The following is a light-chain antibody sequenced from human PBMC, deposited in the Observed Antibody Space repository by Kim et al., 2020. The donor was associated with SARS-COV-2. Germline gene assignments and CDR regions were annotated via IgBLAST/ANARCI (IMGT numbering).Light chain of an antibody. V-gene: IGKV3-15*01. J-gene: IGKJ2*01. CDR1: QSVSSN. CDR3: QQYGISPYT. CDR2: GAS. Sequence: EIVMTQSPATLSVSPGERATLSCRASQSVSSNLAWYQQKPGQAPRLLIYGASTRATGIPARFSGSGSGTEFTLTISSLETEDFAVYYCQQYGISPYTFGQGTKLEI.